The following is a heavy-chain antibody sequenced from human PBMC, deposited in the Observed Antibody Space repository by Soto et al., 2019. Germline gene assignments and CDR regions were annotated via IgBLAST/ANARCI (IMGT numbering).Heavy chain of an antibody. Sequence: PSETLSLTCSVSGASIAGSSYWSWIRQPAGKGLEWIGRFSLSGTTNYSPSLRSRVTMSADVSKNQFSLRLTSVTAAHTALYYCARGMTPPGAPAWYYFDSWGQGTRVTVSS. CDR2: FSLSGTT. CDR3: ARGMTPPGAPAWYYFDS. J-gene: IGHJ4*02. CDR1: GASIAGSSY. V-gene: IGHV4-4*07. D-gene: IGHD2-8*02.